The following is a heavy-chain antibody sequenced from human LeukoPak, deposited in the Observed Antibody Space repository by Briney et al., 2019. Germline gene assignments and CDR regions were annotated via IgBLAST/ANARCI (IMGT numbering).Heavy chain of an antibody. V-gene: IGHV1-69*05. CDR1: GGTFSSYA. D-gene: IGHD3-3*01. Sequence: SVKVSCKASGGTFSSYAISWVRQAPGQGLEWMGGIIPIFGTANYAQKFQGRVTMTRDTSTRTVYMELSSLRSEDTAVYYCARADFWSEFDYWGQGTLVTVSS. CDR2: IIPIFGTA. CDR3: ARADFWSEFDY. J-gene: IGHJ4*02.